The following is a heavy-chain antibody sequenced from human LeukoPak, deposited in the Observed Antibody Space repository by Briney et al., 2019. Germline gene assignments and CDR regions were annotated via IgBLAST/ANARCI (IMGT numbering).Heavy chain of an antibody. CDR2: INSDGSST. J-gene: IGHJ2*01. CDR3: ARVSDYGDYFWYFDL. Sequence: QPGGSLRLSCAASGFTFSSYWMYWVRQAPGKGLVWVSRINSDGSSTSYADSVKGRFTISRANAKNTLYLQMSSLRAENTAVYYCARVSDYGDYFWYFDLGGGGTLVTVSS. D-gene: IGHD4-17*01. CDR1: GFTFSSYW. V-gene: IGHV3-74*01.